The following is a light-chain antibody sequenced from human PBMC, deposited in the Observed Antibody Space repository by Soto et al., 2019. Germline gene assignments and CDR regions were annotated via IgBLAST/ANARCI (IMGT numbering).Light chain of an antibody. J-gene: IGLJ2*01. CDR1: SSDVGGYNY. CDR2: DVS. V-gene: IGLV2-11*01. Sequence: QSALTQPRSVSGSPGQSVTISCTGTSSDVGGYNYVSWHQQHPGKAPKLMIYDVSQRPSGVPDRFSGSKSGNTASLTISGLQDEDEADYYCCSYAGSHFLFGGGTKLTVL. CDR3: CSYAGSHFL.